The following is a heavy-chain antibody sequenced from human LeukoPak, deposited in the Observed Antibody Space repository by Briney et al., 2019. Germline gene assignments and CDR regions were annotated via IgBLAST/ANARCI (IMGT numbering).Heavy chain of an antibody. CDR1: GFTFSSYW. J-gene: IGHJ4*02. CDR3: ARVSRKRFLEWSSYYFDY. D-gene: IGHD3-3*01. CDR2: IKQNGSEK. V-gene: IGHV3-7*01. Sequence: PGGSLRLSCAASGFTFSSYWMSWVRQAPGKGLEWVANIKQNGSEKYYVDSVKGRFTISRDNAKNSLYLQMNSLRAEDTAVYYCARVSRKRFLEWSSYYFDYWGQGTLVTVSS.